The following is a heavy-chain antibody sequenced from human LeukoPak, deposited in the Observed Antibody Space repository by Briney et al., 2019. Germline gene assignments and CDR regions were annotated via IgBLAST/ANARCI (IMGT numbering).Heavy chain of an antibody. V-gene: IGHV3-23*01. CDR3: AKDGAVVTAMRDAFDI. CDR1: GFTFSSYA. CDR2: ISGSGGST. D-gene: IGHD2-21*02. J-gene: IGHJ3*02. Sequence: GGSLRLSCAASGFTFSSYAMSWVRQAPGKGLEWVSAISGSGGSTYYADSVKGRFTISRDNSKNTLYLQMNSLRAEDTAVYYCAKDGAVVTAMRDAFDIWGQGTMVTVSS.